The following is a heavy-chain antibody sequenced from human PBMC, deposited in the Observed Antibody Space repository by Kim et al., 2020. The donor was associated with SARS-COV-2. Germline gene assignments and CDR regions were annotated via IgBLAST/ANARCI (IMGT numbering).Heavy chain of an antibody. Sequence: SETLSLTCTVSGGSISSSSYYWGWIRQPPGKGLEWIGSIYYSGSTYYNPSLKSRVTISVDTSKNQFSLKLSSVTAADTAVYYCIANAPLGGAYDYWGQGTLVTVSS. V-gene: IGHV4-39*07. CDR1: GGSISSSSYY. CDR3: IANAPLGGAYDY. D-gene: IGHD3-16*01. J-gene: IGHJ4*02. CDR2: IYYSGST.